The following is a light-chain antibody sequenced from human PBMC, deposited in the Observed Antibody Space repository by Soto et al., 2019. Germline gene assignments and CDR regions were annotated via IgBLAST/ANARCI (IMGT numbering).Light chain of an antibody. CDR3: QQRSIWPLT. J-gene: IGKJ5*01. Sequence: EVVLTQSPATLSLSPGDRATLPCRASQSVSSYFAWYQQKPGQAPRLLIYDASNRATGIPARFSGSGSGTDFTLTISSLEAEDFAVYYCQQRSIWPLTFGQGTRLGI. CDR1: QSVSSY. V-gene: IGKV3-11*01. CDR2: DAS.